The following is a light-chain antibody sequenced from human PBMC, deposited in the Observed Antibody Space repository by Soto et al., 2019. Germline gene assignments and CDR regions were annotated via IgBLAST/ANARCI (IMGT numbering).Light chain of an antibody. Sequence: EIVMTQSPATLSVSPGERATLSCRASQSVGSNLAWYQQKPGQAPRHLIFGASTRATGIPDRFSGSGSETEFTLTISSLQSEDSAVYYCQQYSDWPRTFGQGTKVDI. CDR3: QQYSDWPRT. V-gene: IGKV3-15*01. J-gene: IGKJ1*01. CDR2: GAS. CDR1: QSVGSN.